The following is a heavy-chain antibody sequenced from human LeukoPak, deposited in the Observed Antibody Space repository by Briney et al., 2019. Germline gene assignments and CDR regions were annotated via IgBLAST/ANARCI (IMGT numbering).Heavy chain of an antibody. CDR3: AKSSASGNYSCYGMDV. D-gene: IGHD3-10*01. CDR2: ISFDGSNK. V-gene: IGHV3-30*18. J-gene: IGHJ6*02. CDR1: GFTFSSYG. Sequence: GGSLRLSCVASGFTFSSYGMHWVRQAPGEGLEWVAFISFDGSNKYYADSVKGRFTISRDKSENTVYLQMNSLRAADTAVYYCAKSSASGNYSCYGMDVWGQGTTVTLSS.